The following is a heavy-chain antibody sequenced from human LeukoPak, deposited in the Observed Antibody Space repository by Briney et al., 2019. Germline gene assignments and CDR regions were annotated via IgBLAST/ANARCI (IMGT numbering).Heavy chain of an antibody. Sequence: GRSLRLSCAASGFTFSSYAMHWVRQAPGKGLEWVAVISYDGSNKYYADSVKGRFTISRDNSKNTLYLQMNSLRAEDTAVYYCAKDRGYCSSTSCLQVDYWGQGTLVTVSS. D-gene: IGHD2-2*01. J-gene: IGHJ4*02. CDR2: ISYDGSNK. CDR1: GFTFSSYA. CDR3: AKDRGYCSSTSCLQVDY. V-gene: IGHV3-30-3*01.